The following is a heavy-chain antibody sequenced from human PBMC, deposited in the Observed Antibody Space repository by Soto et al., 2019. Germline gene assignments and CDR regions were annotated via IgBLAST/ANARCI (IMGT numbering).Heavy chain of an antibody. D-gene: IGHD2-15*01. Sequence: QVQLVQSGAEVKKPGSSVKVSCKASGDTFSSFAISWVRQAPGQGLEWMGGIIPIFRTPKYAQKFQGRVAITAHETTSTAHMELSRLRSDDTAVHYFARDEDREQLGCNYYSALDVWGQGTTVIVSS. CDR2: IIPIFRTP. CDR3: ARDEDREQLGCNYYSALDV. V-gene: IGHV1-69*12. CDR1: GDTFSSFA. J-gene: IGHJ6*02.